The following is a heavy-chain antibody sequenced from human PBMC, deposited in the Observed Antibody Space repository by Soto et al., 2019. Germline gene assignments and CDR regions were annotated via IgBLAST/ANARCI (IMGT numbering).Heavy chain of an antibody. CDR2: ISYDGSNK. D-gene: IGHD2-8*02. CDR3: ARDSTARAAWCDY. J-gene: IGHJ4*02. CDR1: GFTFSSYA. Sequence: QVQLVESGGGVVQPGRSLRLSCAASGFTFSSYAMHWVRQAPGKGLEWVAVISYDGSNKYYGDSVKGRFTISRDNSKNTLYLQMNSLRAEDTAVYYCARDSTARAAWCDYWGQGTLVTVSA. V-gene: IGHV3-30-3*01.